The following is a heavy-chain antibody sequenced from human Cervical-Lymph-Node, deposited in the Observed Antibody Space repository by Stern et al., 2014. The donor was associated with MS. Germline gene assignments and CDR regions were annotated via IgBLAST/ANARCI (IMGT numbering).Heavy chain of an antibody. D-gene: IGHD5-18*01. CDR2: INPSGGST. V-gene: IGHV1-46*03. CDR1: GYTFTSYY. CDR3: ARSYSSPDAFDI. J-gene: IGHJ3*02. Sequence: QVQLVQSGAEVKKPGASVKVSCKASGYTFTSYYMHWVRQAPGQGLDLMGIINPSGGSTSYAQKFQGRVTMTRDTSTSTVYMELSSLRSEDTAVYYCARSYSSPDAFDIWGQGTMVTVSS.